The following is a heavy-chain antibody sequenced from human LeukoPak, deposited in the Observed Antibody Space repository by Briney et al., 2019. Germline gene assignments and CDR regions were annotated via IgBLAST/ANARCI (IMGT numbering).Heavy chain of an antibody. CDR2: IWSDGTNR. V-gene: IGHV3-33*01. Sequence: PGGSLRLSCAASGFTFSNYGMYWVRQAPGKGLEWVAVIWSDGTNRLHADAVKGRFTISRDDSKNTVFLQMNSLRAEDTAVYFCARDLSYGSGEYWGQGTLVTVSS. D-gene: IGHD3-10*01. CDR1: GFTFSNYG. J-gene: IGHJ4*02. CDR3: ARDLSYGSGEY.